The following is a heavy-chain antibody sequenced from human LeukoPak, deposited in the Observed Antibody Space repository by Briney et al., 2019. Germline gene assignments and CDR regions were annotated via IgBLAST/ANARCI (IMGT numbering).Heavy chain of an antibody. CDR3: AKPYDVLRYFDWSDAFDI. V-gene: IGHV3-74*01. J-gene: IGHJ3*02. CDR2: INSDGSST. CDR1: GFTFSSYW. Sequence: PGGSLRLSCAASGFTFSSYWMHWVRQAPGKGLVWVSRINSDGSSTSYADSVKGRFTISRDNAKNTLYLQMNSLRAEDTAVYYCAKPYDVLRYFDWSDAFDIWGQGTMVTVSS. D-gene: IGHD3-9*01.